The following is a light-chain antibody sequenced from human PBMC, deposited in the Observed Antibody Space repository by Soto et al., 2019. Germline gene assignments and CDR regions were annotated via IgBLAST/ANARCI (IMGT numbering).Light chain of an antibody. CDR2: DVN. J-gene: IGLJ1*01. V-gene: IGLV2-14*01. CDR1: SSDVGYNNY. CDR3: SSYTRSSPYV. Sequence: QSVLTQPASVSGSPGQSITVSCSGTSSDVGYNNYVSWYQQHPGKAPKLLIYDVNSRPSGVSNRFSGSKSGNTASLTISGLQAEDEADYYCSSYTRSSPYVFGTGTKLTVL.